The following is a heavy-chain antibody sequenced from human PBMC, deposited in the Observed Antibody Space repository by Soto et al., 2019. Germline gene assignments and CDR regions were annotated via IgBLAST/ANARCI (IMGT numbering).Heavy chain of an antibody. D-gene: IGHD3-16*01. CDR3: ATVFPDYGTNWVDS. CDR2: IYYTGTT. J-gene: IGHJ5*01. Sequence: QVQLQESGPRLVKPSQTLSLTCSVSGASIRSGRYYWSWIRQSPGRGLEWIGYIYYTGTTHYNPAGKSRGNILPDNSKDPVSLTLTSVTAADTAIYFCATVFPDYGTNWVDSWGQGTQVTVSS. V-gene: IGHV4-30-4*01. CDR1: GASIRSGRYY.